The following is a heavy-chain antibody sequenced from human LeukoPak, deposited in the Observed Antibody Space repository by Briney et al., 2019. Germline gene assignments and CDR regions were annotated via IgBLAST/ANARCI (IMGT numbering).Heavy chain of an antibody. Sequence: GGSLRLSCAASGFTFGNAWMSWVRQAPGKGLEWVGRIKSKTDGGTTDYAAPVKGRFTISRDDSKNTLYLQMNSLKTEDTAVYYCTTDTYDSSGYYSDGNAFDIWGQGTMVTVSS. CDR2: IKSKTDGGTT. CDR1: GFTFGNAW. CDR3: TTDTYDSSGYYSDGNAFDI. V-gene: IGHV3-15*01. D-gene: IGHD3-22*01. J-gene: IGHJ3*02.